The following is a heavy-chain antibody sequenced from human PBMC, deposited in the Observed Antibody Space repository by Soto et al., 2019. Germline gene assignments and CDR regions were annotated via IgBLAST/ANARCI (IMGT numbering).Heavy chain of an antibody. V-gene: IGHV1-69*02. J-gene: IGHJ5*02. CDR2: IIPILGIA. Sequence: QVQLVQSGAEVKKPGSSVKVSCKASGGTFSSYTISWVRQAPGQGLEWMGRIIPILGIANYAQKFPGRVTITADTSTSTAYLERSSLRSEDTAVYYCARGPLSSSGDRGDWFDPWGQGALVTVAA. CDR1: GGTFSSYT. D-gene: IGHD6-13*01. CDR3: ARGPLSSSGDRGDWFDP.